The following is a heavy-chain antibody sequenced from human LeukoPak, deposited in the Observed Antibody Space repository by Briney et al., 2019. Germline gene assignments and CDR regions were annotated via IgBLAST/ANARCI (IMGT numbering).Heavy chain of an antibody. CDR1: GGSISSYY. V-gene: IGHV4-4*07. CDR3: ARGPPSYDFWSGCYFDY. CDR2: IYTSGST. J-gene: IGHJ4*02. D-gene: IGHD3-3*01. Sequence: SETLSLTCTVSGGSISSYYWSWIRQPAGKGLEWIGRIYTSGSTNYNPSLKSRVTMSVDTSKNQFSLKLSSVTAADTAVYYCARGPPSYDFWSGCYFDYWGQGTLVTVSS.